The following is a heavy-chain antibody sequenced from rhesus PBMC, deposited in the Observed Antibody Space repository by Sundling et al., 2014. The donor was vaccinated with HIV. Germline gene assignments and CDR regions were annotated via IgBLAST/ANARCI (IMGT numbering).Heavy chain of an antibody. CDR2: IYGSGSST. V-gene: IGHV4-169*02. CDR3: ARDRRYNIWTGLRLFGLDS. D-gene: IGHD3-3*01. CDR1: GDSISSTY. J-gene: IGHJ6*01. Sequence: QLQLQESGPGLVKPSETLSVTCAVSGDSISSTYWSWIRQAPGKGLEWIGYIYGSGSSTKYNPSLKSRVTLSVDTSKNQFSLKLSSVTAADTAVYYCARDRRYNIWTGLRLFGLDSWGQGVVVTVSS.